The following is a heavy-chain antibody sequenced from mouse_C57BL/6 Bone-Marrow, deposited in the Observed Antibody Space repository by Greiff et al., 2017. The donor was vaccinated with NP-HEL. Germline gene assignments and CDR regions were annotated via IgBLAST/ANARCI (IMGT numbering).Heavy chain of an antibody. J-gene: IGHJ1*03. CDR2: IDPSDSYT. Sequence: QVQLQQSGAELVMPGASVKLSCKASGYTFTSYWMHWVKQRPGQGLEWIGEIDPSDSYTNYNQKFKGKSTLTVDKSSSTAYMQLSSLTSEDSAVYYCAREDGSSYWYFDVWGTGTTVTVSS. CDR3: AREDGSSYWYFDV. D-gene: IGHD1-1*01. V-gene: IGHV1-69*01. CDR1: GYTFTSYW.